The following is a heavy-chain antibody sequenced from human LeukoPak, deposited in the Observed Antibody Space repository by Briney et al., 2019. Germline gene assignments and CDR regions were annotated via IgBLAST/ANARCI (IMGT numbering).Heavy chain of an antibody. V-gene: IGHV3-7*01. Sequence: GGSLRLSCAASGFDFSTYWMTWVRQAPGKGLEWVANINLDGTEEHYVDSSLKGRFTISRDNAQNSLYLQMTSLRVEDTAVYYCASGRHDFLHWGQGILVTASS. J-gene: IGHJ4*02. CDR1: GFDFSTYW. CDR3: ASGRHDFLH. CDR2: INLDGTEE. D-gene: IGHD3/OR15-3a*01.